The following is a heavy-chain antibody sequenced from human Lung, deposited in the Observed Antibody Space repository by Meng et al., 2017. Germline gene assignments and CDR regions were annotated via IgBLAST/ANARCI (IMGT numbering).Heavy chain of an antibody. J-gene: IGHJ4*02. CDR2: IDISGETT. V-gene: IGHV3-23*01. CDR1: GFTFSNSA. CDR3: AKEIRPNDY. Sequence: EVCLLESGGGLVQPGGSLRRSFAVSGFTFSNSAMGWVRQAPGKGLEWVSFIDISGETTRYADSVKGRFTVSRDNSKSTLHLQMNSLRVEDTAVYYCAKEIRPNDYWGQGTLVTVSS.